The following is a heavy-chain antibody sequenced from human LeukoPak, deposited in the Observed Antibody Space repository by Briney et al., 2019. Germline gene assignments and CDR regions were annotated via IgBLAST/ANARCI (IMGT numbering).Heavy chain of an antibody. CDR2: ISAYNGNT. D-gene: IGHD3-10*01. CDR3: ARDSSHYFDHSTMARGVNHHIDY. J-gene: IGHJ4*02. CDR1: GYTFTSYG. V-gene: IGHV1-18*01. Sequence: ASVKVSCKASGYTFTSYGISWVRQAPGQGLEWMGWISAYNGNTNYAQKLQGRVTMTTDTSTSTAYMELRSLRSDDTAVYYCARDSSHYFDHSTMARGVNHHIDYWGQGTLVTVSS.